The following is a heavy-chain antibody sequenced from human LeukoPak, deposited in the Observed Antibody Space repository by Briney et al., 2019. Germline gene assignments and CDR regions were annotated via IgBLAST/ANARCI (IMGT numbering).Heavy chain of an antibody. Sequence: SETLSLTCAVYGGSFSGYYWSWIRQPPGKGLEWIGEINHSGSTNYNPPLKSRVTISVDTSKNQFSLKLSSVTAADTAVYYCARSPYYYDSSYPYYFDYWGQGTLVTVSS. D-gene: IGHD3-22*01. CDR1: GGSFSGYY. CDR2: INHSGST. V-gene: IGHV4-34*01. J-gene: IGHJ4*02. CDR3: ARSPYYYDSSYPYYFDY.